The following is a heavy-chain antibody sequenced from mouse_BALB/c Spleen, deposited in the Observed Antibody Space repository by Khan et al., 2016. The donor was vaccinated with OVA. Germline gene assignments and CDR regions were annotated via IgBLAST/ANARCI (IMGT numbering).Heavy chain of an antibody. CDR2: ISDLAYSI. J-gene: IGHJ3*01. CDR3: ASGGGTAPFAY. Sequence: EVELVESGGGLVQPGGSRKLSCAASGFTFSDYGMAWVRQAPGKGPEWVAFISDLAYSIYYADTVTGRFTIPRENVKNTLYLEMSSLRSEDTAMYYCASGGGTAPFAYGGQGTLVTVSA. V-gene: IGHV5-15*02. D-gene: IGHD1-2*01. CDR1: GFTFSDYG.